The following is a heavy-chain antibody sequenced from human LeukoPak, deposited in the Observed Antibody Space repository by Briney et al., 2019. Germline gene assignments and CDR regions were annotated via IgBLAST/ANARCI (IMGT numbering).Heavy chain of an antibody. D-gene: IGHD6-19*01. Sequence: PGGSLRLSCAASGFTFSSYAMHWVRQAPGKGLEWVAVISYDGSNKYYADSVKGRFTISRDNSKNTLYLQMNSLRAEDTAVYYCATGGAVAGRFAYWGQGTLVTVSS. CDR1: GFTFSSYA. J-gene: IGHJ4*02. CDR3: ATGGAVAGRFAY. CDR2: ISYDGSNK. V-gene: IGHV3-30-3*01.